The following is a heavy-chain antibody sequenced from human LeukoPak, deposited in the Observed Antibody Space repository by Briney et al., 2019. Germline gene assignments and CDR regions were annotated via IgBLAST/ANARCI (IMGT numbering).Heavy chain of an antibody. D-gene: IGHD6-13*01. CDR1: GFTFNDAW. CDR3: ARLRMGSSRWLFPDDY. J-gene: IGHJ4*02. Sequence: GSLRLSCAASGFTFNDAWMSWVRQPPGKGLEWIGQINHVGSTKYNPSLKSRVTISVDTSKSQFSLKLNSVTAADTAVYYCARLRMGSSRWLFPDDYWGQGTLVAVSS. CDR2: INHVGST. V-gene: IGHV4-34*01.